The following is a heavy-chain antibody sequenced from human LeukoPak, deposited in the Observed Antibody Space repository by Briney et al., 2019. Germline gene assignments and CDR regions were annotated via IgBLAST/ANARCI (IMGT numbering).Heavy chain of an antibody. V-gene: IGHV3-30*18. CDR2: ISYEGGTQ. D-gene: IGHD3-10*01. Sequence: PGMSLRLSCAASGVTLSPYGMHWVRQAPGKGLEWVAVISYEGGTQHYADSVKGRFIISRDHPRNTLYLQMNILRTEDTAVYYCAKEGTPQVSTWYDLWGQGTQVIVSS. CDR3: AKEGTPQVSTWYDL. CDR1: GVTLSPYG. J-gene: IGHJ5*02.